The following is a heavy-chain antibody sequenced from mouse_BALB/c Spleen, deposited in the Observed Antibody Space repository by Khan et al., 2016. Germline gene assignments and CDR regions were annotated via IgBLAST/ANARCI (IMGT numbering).Heavy chain of an antibody. V-gene: IGHV3-2*02. D-gene: IGHD4-1*01. Sequence: EVQLQESGPGLVKPSQSLSLTCTVTGYSITSDYAWNWIRQFPGNKLEWMGYISYSGSTSYNPSLKSRISITRDTSKNQFFQQLNAVTTEDTATYYCARGLGRAYWGQGTLVTVSA. CDR2: ISYSGST. J-gene: IGHJ3*01. CDR1: GYSITSDYA. CDR3: ARGLGRAY.